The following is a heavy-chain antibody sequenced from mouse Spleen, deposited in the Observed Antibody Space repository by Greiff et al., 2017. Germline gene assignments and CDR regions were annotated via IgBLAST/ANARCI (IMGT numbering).Heavy chain of an antibody. J-gene: IGHJ3*01. D-gene: IGHD1-1*01. CDR1: GYSFTGYY. V-gene: IGHV1-42*01. CDR2: INPSTGGT. Sequence: VQLQQSGPELVKPGASVKISCKASGYSFTGYYMNWVKQSPEKSLEWIGEINPSTGGTTYNQKFKAKATLTVDKSSSTAYMQLKSLTSEDSAVYYCARLATTVVATRAWFAYWGQGTLVTVSA. CDR3: ARLATTVVATRAWFAY.